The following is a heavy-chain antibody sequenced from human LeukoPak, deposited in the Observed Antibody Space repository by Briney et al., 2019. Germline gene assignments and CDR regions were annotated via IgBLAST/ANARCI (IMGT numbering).Heavy chain of an antibody. CDR2: ISYDGSNK. Sequence: GGSLRLSCAASGFTFSSYAMHWVRQAPGKGLEWVAVISYDGSNKYYADSVKGRFTISRDNSKNTLYLQMNSLRAEDTAVYYCARARGARGKDSSGYLYWGQGTLATVSS. CDR1: GFTFSSYA. V-gene: IGHV3-30-3*01. CDR3: ARARGARGKDSSGYLY. J-gene: IGHJ4*02. D-gene: IGHD3-22*01.